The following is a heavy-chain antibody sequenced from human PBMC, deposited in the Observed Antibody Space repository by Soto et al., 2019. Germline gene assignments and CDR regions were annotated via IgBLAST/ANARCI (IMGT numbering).Heavy chain of an antibody. CDR1: GGSISSGDYY. J-gene: IGHJ2*01. V-gene: IGHV4-30-4*01. Sequence: QVQLQESGPGLVKPSQTLSLTCTVSGGSISSGDYYWSWIRQPPGKGLEWIGYIYYSGSTYYNPSLTSRVTTSVDTSKNQFSRKLSSVTAADTAVYYCARLQPGGYWYFDLWGRGTLVTVSS. D-gene: IGHD1-1*01. CDR3: ARLQPGGYWYFDL. CDR2: IYYSGST.